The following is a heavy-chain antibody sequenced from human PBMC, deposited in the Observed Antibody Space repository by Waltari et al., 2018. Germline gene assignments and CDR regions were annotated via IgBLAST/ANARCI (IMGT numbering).Heavy chain of an antibody. CDR1: GESFSDYY. CDR2: INHSGST. Sequence: QVQLHQWGPGLLKPSETLSLTCAVYGESFSDYYWSWIRQSPHKGLEWIGEINHSGSTNYNPSLKSRVTISVYTSKNQFSLKLTSGIAADAAVYYCARLRVSVIRGTIRVDGNYYYGMDVWGQGTTVTVSS. V-gene: IGHV4-34*01. CDR3: ARLRVSVIRGTIRVDGNYYYGMDV. D-gene: IGHD3-10*01. J-gene: IGHJ6*02.